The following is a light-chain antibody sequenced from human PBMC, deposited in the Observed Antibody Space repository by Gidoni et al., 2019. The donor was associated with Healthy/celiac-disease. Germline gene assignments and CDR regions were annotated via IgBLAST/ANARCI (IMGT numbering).Light chain of an antibody. CDR2: RTR. J-gene: IGLJ2*01. CDR3: LLYYGGAVV. Sequence: QTVVTQEPSLTVSPGGTVTLTCASSPVAFTSGYYPNCFQQKPGQAPRGLIYRTRHNHSGTPARFSGSLLGGKAALTLSGVQPEDEAEYYCLLYYGGAVVFGGWTKLTVL. V-gene: IGLV7-43*01. CDR1: PVAFTSGYY.